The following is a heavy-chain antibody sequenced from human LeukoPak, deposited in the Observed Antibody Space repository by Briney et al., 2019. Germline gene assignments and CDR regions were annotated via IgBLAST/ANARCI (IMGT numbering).Heavy chain of an antibody. D-gene: IGHD4-23*01. V-gene: IGHV4-39*01. CDR2: LDSGGST. CDR1: GGSISSRSDY. CDR3: SRSHDYGGLYFYYYMDV. J-gene: IGHJ6*03. Sequence: SETLSLTCTVSGGSISSRSDYWGWIRQTPGKGLEWIGNLDSGGSTYYNPSLKSRVTISVGTSKNQFSLNLRSVTAADTAIYFCSRSHDYGGLYFYYYMDVWGKGTTVTVSS.